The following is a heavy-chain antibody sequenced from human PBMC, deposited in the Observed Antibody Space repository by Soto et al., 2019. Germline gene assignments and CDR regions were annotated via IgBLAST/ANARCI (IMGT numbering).Heavy chain of an antibody. J-gene: IGHJ4*02. V-gene: IGHV4-30-4*01. D-gene: IGHD3-3*01. Sequence: QVQLQESGPGLVKPSQTLSLTCTVSGGSISKGDYYWSWIRQPPGMGLEWIGYIFYSGNNYYNPSLKSRVTMSVETSKNQFPMRLTSVAATDTAVYYCARGDRGHDPFDYWGQGTLVTVSA. CDR3: ARGDRGHDPFDY. CDR1: GGSISKGDYY. CDR2: IFYSGNN.